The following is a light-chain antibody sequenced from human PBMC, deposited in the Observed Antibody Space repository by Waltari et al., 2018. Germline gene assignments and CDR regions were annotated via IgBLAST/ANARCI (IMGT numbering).Light chain of an antibody. J-gene: IGLJ3*02. Sequence: QSALTQPASVSGSPGQSITISCTGTSSDVGGYNYVSWYQQHPGKAPKPMIYDVSKRPSGVSNRFSGSKSGHPASLTISGLQAEDEADYYCSSYTSSRGVFGGGTKLTVL. CDR1: SSDVGGYNY. V-gene: IGLV2-14*01. CDR2: DVS. CDR3: SSYTSSRGV.